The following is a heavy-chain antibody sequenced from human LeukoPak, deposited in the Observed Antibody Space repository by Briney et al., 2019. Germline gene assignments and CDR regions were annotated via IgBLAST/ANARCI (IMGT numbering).Heavy chain of an antibody. Sequence: PGRSLRLSCAASGFTFSNYWMHWVRQAPGKGLVWVSRIDSDGSTTNYADSVKGRFTISRDNAKNTLYLQMNSLRAEDTAVYYCSRDPSAVAGNFDYWGQGTLVTVSS. CDR1: GFTFSNYW. CDR3: SRDPSAVAGNFDY. V-gene: IGHV3-74*01. D-gene: IGHD6-19*01. J-gene: IGHJ4*02. CDR2: IDSDGSTT.